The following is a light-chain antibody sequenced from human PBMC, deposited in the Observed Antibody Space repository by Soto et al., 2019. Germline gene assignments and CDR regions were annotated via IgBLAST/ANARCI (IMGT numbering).Light chain of an antibody. CDR2: AAS. CDR1: QGVSSW. J-gene: IGKJ4*01. Sequence: DLQMTQSPSSVSAFVGDRVTITCRASQGVSSWLAWYQQKPGKAPNLLIYAASSLQSGVPSRFSGSGSGTDFTLTITNLQPEDFATYYCQQGDAFPLTFGGGTKVEIK. CDR3: QQGDAFPLT. V-gene: IGKV1D-12*01.